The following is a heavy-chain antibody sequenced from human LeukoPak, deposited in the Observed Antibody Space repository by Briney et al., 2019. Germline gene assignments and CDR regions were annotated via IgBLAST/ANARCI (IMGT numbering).Heavy chain of an antibody. CDR2: IWYDGSNK. V-gene: IGHV3-33*01. J-gene: IGHJ4*02. CDR1: GFTFRSYG. CDR3: ASDGIAVDRGIGYFDY. D-gene: IGHD6-13*01. Sequence: GKSLRLSCAASGFTFRSYGMHWVRPAPGKGLEGVAVIWYDGSNKYYADPVKGRFTISRDNSENTLYLQMNSLRAEDTALYYCASDGIAVDRGIGYFDYWGQGTLVTVSS.